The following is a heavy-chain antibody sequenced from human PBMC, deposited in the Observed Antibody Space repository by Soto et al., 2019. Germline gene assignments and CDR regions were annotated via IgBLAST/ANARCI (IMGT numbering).Heavy chain of an antibody. J-gene: IGHJ6*02. CDR3: ARDGGPRDYYDSSGYYYYGMDV. CDR2: IYHSGST. V-gene: IGHV4-4*02. CDR1: GGSISSSNW. Sequence: QVQLQESGPGLVKPSGTLSLTCAVSGGSISSSNWWSWVRQPPGKGLEWIGEIYHSGSTNYNPSPKSRVTISVDKSKNQFSLKLSSVTAADTAVYYCARDGGPRDYYDSSGYYYYGMDVWGQGTTVTVSS. D-gene: IGHD3-22*01.